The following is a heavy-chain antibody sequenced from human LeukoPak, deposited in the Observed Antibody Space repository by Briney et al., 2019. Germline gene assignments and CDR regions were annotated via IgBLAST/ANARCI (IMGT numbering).Heavy chain of an antibody. CDR2: INPNSGDT. J-gene: IGHJ4*02. CDR3: ARERVMIRGLFPGF. D-gene: IGHD3-10*01. CDR1: GFTFTGYY. Sequence: ASVKVSCKASGFTFTGYYIHWVRQAPGQGLEWMGWINPNSGDTNYSQKFQGRVTMTRDTSINTAYLELIRLTSDDTAVYFCARERVMIRGLFPGFWGQGTLVIVSS. V-gene: IGHV1-2*02.